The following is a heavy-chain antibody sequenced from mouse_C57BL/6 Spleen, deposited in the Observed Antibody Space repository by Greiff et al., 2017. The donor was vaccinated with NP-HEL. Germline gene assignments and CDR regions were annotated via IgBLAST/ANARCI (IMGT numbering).Heavy chain of an antibody. Sequence: QVHVKQSGAELAKPGASVKLSCKASGYTFTSYWMHWVKQRPGQGLEWIGYINPSSGYTKYKQKFKDKATLTADKSSRTAYMQLRSVTYEDSAVYYCARGDDGYFFDYWGQGTTLTVSS. CDR1: GYTFTSYW. D-gene: IGHD2-3*01. V-gene: IGHV1-7*01. CDR2: INPSSGYT. CDR3: ARGDDGYFFDY. J-gene: IGHJ2*01.